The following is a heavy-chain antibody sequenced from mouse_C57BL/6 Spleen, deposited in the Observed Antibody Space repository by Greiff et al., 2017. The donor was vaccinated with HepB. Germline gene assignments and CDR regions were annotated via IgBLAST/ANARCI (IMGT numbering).Heavy chain of an antibody. D-gene: IGHD1-1*02. CDR2: IYPGGGDT. CDR1: GYTFSSSW. Sequence: VQLQQSGPELVKPGASVKLSCKASGYTFSSSWMNWVKQRPGKGLEWIGRIYPGGGDTNYNGKFKGKCTLTANKATSTAYMQLSSRTSEDSAVYCCAREEEWSEMDYWGQGTSVTVAS. J-gene: IGHJ4*01. V-gene: IGHV1-82*01. CDR3: AREEEWSEMDY.